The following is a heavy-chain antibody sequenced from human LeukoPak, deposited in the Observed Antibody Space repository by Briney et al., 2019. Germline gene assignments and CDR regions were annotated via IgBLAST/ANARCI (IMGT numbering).Heavy chain of an antibody. J-gene: IGHJ4*02. CDR3: ARDLSGDYDSRDPAYDYFDY. V-gene: IGHV1-46*01. CDR2: INPSGGST. Sequence: ASVKVSCKASGYTFTSYYMHWVRQAPGQGLEWMGIINPSGGSTSYAQKFQGRVTMTTDTSTSTAYMELRSLRSDDTAVYYCARDLSGDYDSRDPAYDYFDYWGQGTLVTVSS. CDR1: GYTFTSYY. D-gene: IGHD3-22*01.